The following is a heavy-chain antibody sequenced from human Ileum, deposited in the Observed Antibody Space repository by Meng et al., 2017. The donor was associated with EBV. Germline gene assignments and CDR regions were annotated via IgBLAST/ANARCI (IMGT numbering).Heavy chain of an antibody. CDR1: RGSISSRHG. J-gene: IGHJ4*02. Sequence: QEPVSRRVTASGTLRLTCALARGSISSRHGWSWVRQPPGKGLEWNGEIYHSGSTNYNPSLKSRVTMTVDKSKNQFSLNLSSGTAADTAVYYCARVGQWLPIDYWGQGTLVTVSS. CDR3: ARVGQWLPIDY. CDR2: IYHSGST. V-gene: IGHV4-4*02. D-gene: IGHD6-19*01.